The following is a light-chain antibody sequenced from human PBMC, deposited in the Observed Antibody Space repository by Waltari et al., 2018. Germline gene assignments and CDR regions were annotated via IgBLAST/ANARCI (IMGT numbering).Light chain of an antibody. CDR2: DVT. CDR1: SRAIGRYNY. J-gene: IGLJ3*02. V-gene: IGLV2-14*03. CDR3: SSFTSSSSWV. Sequence: QSALTQPASVSGSPGQSITISCTGTSRAIGRYNYVSWFQQRPGKAPKLMIYDVTKRPSGLSNRFSGSKSGNTASLTISGLQTEDEADYYCSSFTSSSSWVFGGGTRLTVL.